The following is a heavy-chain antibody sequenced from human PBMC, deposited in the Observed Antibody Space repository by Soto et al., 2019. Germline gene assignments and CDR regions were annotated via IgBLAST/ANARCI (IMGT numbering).Heavy chain of an antibody. D-gene: IGHD5-12*01. CDR2: ISDSGSA. J-gene: IGHJ4*02. CDR1: GASLDDFY. Sequence: PSETLSLTCTVSGASLDDFYWSWIGQPPGKAPEWIAYISDSGSANYNPSLRSRVIISVDTSNNQFSLKLTSVTAADTAVYYCARDGYNSYYFDFWGQGTLVTVSS. V-gene: IGHV4-59*01. CDR3: ARDGYNSYYFDF.